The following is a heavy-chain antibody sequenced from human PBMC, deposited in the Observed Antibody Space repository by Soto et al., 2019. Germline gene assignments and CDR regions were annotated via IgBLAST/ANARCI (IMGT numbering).Heavy chain of an antibody. D-gene: IGHD5-12*01. CDR3: ARMNRRSLLGIGDSGYDSSGEFDC. CDR2: INSNGGDT. Sequence: LRLSCAASGFTLSTYSMHWFRQAPAKGMVWVSSINSNGGDTHYADSVKGRFTISRASAKNTLYLQMSGLRAEDTAVYYCARMNRRSLLGIGDSGYDSSGEFDCWGQGSLVTVAS. CDR1: GFTLSTYS. J-gene: IGHJ4*02. V-gene: IGHV3-74*01.